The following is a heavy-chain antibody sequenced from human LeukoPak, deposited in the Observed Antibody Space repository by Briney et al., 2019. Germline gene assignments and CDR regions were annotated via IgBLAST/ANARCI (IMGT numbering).Heavy chain of an antibody. V-gene: IGHV4-59*08. D-gene: IGHD3-22*01. Sequence: SETLSLTCTVSGGSLSSYYWSWIRQPPGKGLEWIGYIYYSGSTNYNPSLKSRVTISVDTSKNQFSLKLSSVTAADTAVYYCARSRPDYYDSSGYYSHHFDYWGQGTLVTVSS. CDR1: GGSLSSYY. J-gene: IGHJ4*02. CDR3: ARSRPDYYDSSGYYSHHFDY. CDR2: IYYSGST.